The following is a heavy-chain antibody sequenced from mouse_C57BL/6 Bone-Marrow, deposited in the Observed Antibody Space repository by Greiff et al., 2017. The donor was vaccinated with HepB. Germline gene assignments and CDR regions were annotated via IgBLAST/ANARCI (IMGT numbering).Heavy chain of an antibody. CDR3: ARCEGYYGNYPLNDYAMDY. CDR2: ILPGSGST. D-gene: IGHD2-1*01. V-gene: IGHV1-9*01. J-gene: IGHJ4*01. Sequence: QVQLQQSGAELMKPGASVKLSCKATGYTFTGYWIEWVKQRPGHGLEWIGEILPGSGSTNYNEKFKGKATFTADTSSNTAYMQLSSLTTEDSAIYYCARCEGYYGNYPLNDYAMDYWGQGTSVTVSS. CDR1: GYTFTGYW.